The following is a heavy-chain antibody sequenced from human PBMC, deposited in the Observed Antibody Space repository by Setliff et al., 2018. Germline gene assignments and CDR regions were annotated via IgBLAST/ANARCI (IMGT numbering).Heavy chain of an antibody. CDR3: SRLVRYCTTTTCQTLSGGEH. V-gene: IGHV1-18*04. CDR2: INGYNGNT. J-gene: IGHJ1*01. CDR1: GYIFAGYY. Sequence: ASVKVSCKSSGYIFAGYYIHWLRQTPGQGLEWMGWINGYNGNTFYAPKLQGRLTMTTDASTATAYMELRSLRSDDTAIYYCSRLVRYCTTTTCQTLSGGEHWGPGTLVTVSS. D-gene: IGHD2-8*01.